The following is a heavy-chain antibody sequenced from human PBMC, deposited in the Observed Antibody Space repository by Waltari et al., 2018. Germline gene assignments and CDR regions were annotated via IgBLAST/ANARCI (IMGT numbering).Heavy chain of an antibody. CDR3: AKTGYSSSWYWFDP. D-gene: IGHD6-13*01. Sequence: QVQLQESGPGLVKPSETLSLTCTVSGGSISSHYWSWIRQPPGQGLEWIGYIYYSGSTNYNPSLKSRVTISVDTSKNQFSLKLSAVTAADTAVYYCAKTGYSSSWYWFDPWGQGTLVTVSS. CDR2: IYYSGST. CDR1: GGSISSHY. J-gene: IGHJ5*02. V-gene: IGHV4-59*11.